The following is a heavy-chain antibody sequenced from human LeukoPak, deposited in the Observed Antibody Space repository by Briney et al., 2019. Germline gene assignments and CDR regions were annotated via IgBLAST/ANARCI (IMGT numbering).Heavy chain of an antibody. D-gene: IGHD2-8*01. CDR1: GYTFTGYY. J-gene: IGHJ4*02. Sequence: GASVKVSCKASGYTFTGYYMHWVRQAPGQGLEWMGWINPNSGGTNYAQKFQGRVTMTRDTSISTAYMELSRLRSDDTAVYYCARVGRGYCTNGVCYQRGGVDYWGQGTLVTVSS. CDR2: INPNSGGT. CDR3: ARVGRGYCTNGVCYQRGGVDY. V-gene: IGHV1-2*02.